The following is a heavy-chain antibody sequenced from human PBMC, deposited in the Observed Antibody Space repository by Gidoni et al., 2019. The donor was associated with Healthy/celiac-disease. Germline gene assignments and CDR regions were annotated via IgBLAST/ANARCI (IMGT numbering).Heavy chain of an antibody. J-gene: IGHJ3*02. CDR3: ARVRVRGYSYHDAFDI. D-gene: IGHD5-18*01. V-gene: IGHV3-30-3*01. CDR2: ISYDGSNK. Sequence: QVQLVESGGGVVQPGRSLRLSCAASGCTFSSYAMHWVRQAPGKGLEWVAVISYDGSNKYYADSVKGRFTISRDNSKNTLYLQMNSLRAEDTAVYYCARVRVRGYSYHDAFDIWGQGTMVTVSS. CDR1: GCTFSSYA.